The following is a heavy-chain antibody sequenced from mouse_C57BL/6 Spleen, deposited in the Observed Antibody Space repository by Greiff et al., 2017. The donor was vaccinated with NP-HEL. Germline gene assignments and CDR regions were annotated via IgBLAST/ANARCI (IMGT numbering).Heavy chain of an antibody. D-gene: IGHD2-5*01. V-gene: IGHV1-4*01. CDR1: GYTFTSYT. CDR2: INPSSGYT. Sequence: QVQLQQSGAELARPGASVKMSCKASGYTFTSYTMHWVKQRPGQGLEWIGYINPSSGYTTYNQKFKDKATLTADKSSSTAYMQLSSLTSEDSAVXYCARTGYSNYGQNWYFDVWGTGTTVTVSS. J-gene: IGHJ1*03. CDR3: ARTGYSNYGQNWYFDV.